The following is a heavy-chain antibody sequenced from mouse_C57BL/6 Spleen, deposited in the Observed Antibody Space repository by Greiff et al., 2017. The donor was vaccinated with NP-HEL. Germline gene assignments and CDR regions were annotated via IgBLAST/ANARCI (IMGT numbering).Heavy chain of an antibody. CDR2: INPNNGGT. CDR3: ARSDGSSYVY. Sequence: EVQLHQSGPELVKPGASVKISCKASGYTFTDYYMNWVKQSHGKSLEWIGDINPNNGGTSYNQKFKGKATLTVDKSSSTAYMELRSLTSEDSAVYYCARSDGSSYVYWGQGTTLTVSS. D-gene: IGHD1-1*01. V-gene: IGHV1-26*01. J-gene: IGHJ2*01. CDR1: GYTFTDYY.